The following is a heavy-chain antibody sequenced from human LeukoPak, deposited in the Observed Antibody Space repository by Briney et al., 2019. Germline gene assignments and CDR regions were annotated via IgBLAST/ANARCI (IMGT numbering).Heavy chain of an antibody. Sequence: SETLSLACTVSGGSISSYYWSWIRQPPGKGLEWIGYIYYSGSTNYNPSLKSRVTVSVGTSKNQFSLKLSSVTAADTAVYYCAGAVSSGWYLDWFDPWGQGTLVTVSS. CDR2: IYYSGST. J-gene: IGHJ5*02. CDR1: GGSISSYY. CDR3: AGAVSSGWYLDWFDP. D-gene: IGHD6-19*01. V-gene: IGHV4-59*01.